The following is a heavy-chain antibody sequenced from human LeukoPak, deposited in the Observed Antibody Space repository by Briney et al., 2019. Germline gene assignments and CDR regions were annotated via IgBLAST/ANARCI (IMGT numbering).Heavy chain of an antibody. CDR2: ISSSGSTI. Sequence: PGGSLRLSRAASGFTFSSYSMNWVRQAPGKGLEWISYISSSGSTINYADSVKGRFTISRDSAKNSLYLQMNSLRDEDTAVYYCARDRDSGDYTAAPGDYWGQGTLVTVSS. CDR1: GFTFSSYS. CDR3: ARDRDSGDYTAAPGDY. V-gene: IGHV3-48*02. J-gene: IGHJ4*02. D-gene: IGHD4-17*01.